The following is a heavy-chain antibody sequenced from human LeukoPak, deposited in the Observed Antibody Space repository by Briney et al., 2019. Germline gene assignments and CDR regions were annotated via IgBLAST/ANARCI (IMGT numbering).Heavy chain of an antibody. D-gene: IGHD2-2*01. CDR2: IIPILGIA. Sequence: SVKVSCKASGGTFSSYAISWVRQAPGQGLEWMGRIIPILGIANYAQKFQGRVTITADKSTSTAYLELSSLRSEDTAVYYCARSPSLGYCSSTSCYWGYFDLWGRGTLVTVSS. CDR1: GGTFSSYA. V-gene: IGHV1-69*04. CDR3: ARSPSLGYCSSTSCYWGYFDL. J-gene: IGHJ2*01.